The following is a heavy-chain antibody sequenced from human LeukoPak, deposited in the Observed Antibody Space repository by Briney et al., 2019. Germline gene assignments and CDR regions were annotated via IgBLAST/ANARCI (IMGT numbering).Heavy chain of an antibody. J-gene: IGHJ4*02. CDR2: VYYSGST. Sequence: SETQSLTCTVSGDSISPYYWSWIRQPPGKGLEWIGYVYYSGSTSYNPSLKSRVTISVDTSRNQFSLKLSSVTAADTAMYYCARQLGARVAIDYWGQGTLVTVSS. D-gene: IGHD3-16*01. CDR3: ARQLGARVAIDY. CDR1: GDSISPYY. V-gene: IGHV4-59*01.